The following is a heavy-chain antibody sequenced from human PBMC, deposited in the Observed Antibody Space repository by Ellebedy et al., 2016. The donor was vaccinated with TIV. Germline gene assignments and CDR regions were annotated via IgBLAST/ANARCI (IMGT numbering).Heavy chain of an antibody. CDR2: ISSSSSTI. CDR3: ARSGIRFDY. Sequence: GGSLRLXXAASGFTFSSYSMNWVRQAPGKGLEWVSYISSSSSTIYYADSVKGRFTISRDNAKNSLYLQMNSLRAEDTAVYYCARSGIRFDYWGQGTLVTVSS. CDR1: GFTFSSYS. J-gene: IGHJ4*02. V-gene: IGHV3-48*04. D-gene: IGHD1-1*01.